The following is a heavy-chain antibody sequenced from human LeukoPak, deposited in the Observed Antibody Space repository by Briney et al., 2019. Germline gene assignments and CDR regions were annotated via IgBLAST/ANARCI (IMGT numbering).Heavy chain of an antibody. V-gene: IGHV3-9*01. CDR2: ISWNSGSI. CDR1: GFTFDDYA. Sequence: GGSLRLSCAASGFTFDDYAMHWVRQAPGKGLEWVSGISWNSGSIGYADSVKGRFTISRDNAKNSLYLQMNSLRAEDTAVYYCARYSMVVTAIPSLYFDYWGQGTLVTVSS. D-gene: IGHD2-21*02. J-gene: IGHJ4*02. CDR3: ARYSMVVTAIPSLYFDY.